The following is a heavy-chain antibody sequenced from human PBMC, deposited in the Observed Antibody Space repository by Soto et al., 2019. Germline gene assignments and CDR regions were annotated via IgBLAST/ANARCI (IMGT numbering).Heavy chain of an antibody. CDR1: GYTFTSYG. CDR2: ISAYNGNT. J-gene: IGHJ5*02. V-gene: IGHV1-18*01. D-gene: IGHD3-16*01. CDR3: ARDRRLRVNWFDP. Sequence: ASVKISFKASGYTFTSYGISWVRQAPGQGLEWMGWISAYNGNTNYAQKLQGRVTMTTDTSTSTAYMELRSLRSDDTAVYYCARDRRLRVNWFDPWGQGTLVTVSS.